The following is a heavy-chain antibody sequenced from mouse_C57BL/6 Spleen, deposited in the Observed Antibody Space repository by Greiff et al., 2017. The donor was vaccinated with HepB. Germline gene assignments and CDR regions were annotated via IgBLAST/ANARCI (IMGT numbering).Heavy chain of an antibody. CDR3: SRSGGSSSAWFAY. J-gene: IGHJ3*01. CDR1: GYAFSSYW. CDR2: IYPGDGDT. D-gene: IGHD1-1*01. Sequence: VQLQQSGAELVKPGASVKISCKASGYAFSSYWMNWVKQRPGKGLEWIGQIYPGDGDTNYNGKFKGKATLTADKSYSTAYMQLSSLTSEDSAVYCWSRSGGSSSAWFAYWGQGTLVTVSA. V-gene: IGHV1-80*01.